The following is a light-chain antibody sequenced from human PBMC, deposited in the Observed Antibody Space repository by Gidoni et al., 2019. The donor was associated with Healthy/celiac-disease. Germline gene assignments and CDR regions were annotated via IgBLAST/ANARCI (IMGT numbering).Light chain of an antibody. J-gene: IGKJ4*01. Sequence: DIQLTQSPSFLSASVGDRVTITCRASQGISSYLAWYQQKPGKAPKLLIYAASTLQSGVQSRFSGSGSGTEFTLTIRSLQPEDFATYYCQQLNSYLLTFGGGTKVEIK. CDR3: QQLNSYLLT. CDR2: AAS. CDR1: QGISSY. V-gene: IGKV1-9*01.